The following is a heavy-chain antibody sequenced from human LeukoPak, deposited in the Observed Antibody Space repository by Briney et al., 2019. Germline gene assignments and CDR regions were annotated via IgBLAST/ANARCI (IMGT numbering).Heavy chain of an antibody. CDR3: AKDRVFGPSGYYFDY. J-gene: IGHJ4*02. Sequence: GGSLRLSCAASGFTFSSYGMHWVRQAPGKGLEWVAFIRYDGSNKYYADSVKGRFTISRDNSKNTLYLQMNSLRAEDTAVYYCAKDRVFGPSGYYFDYWGQGTLVTVSS. V-gene: IGHV3-30*02. D-gene: IGHD3/OR15-3a*01. CDR2: IRYDGSNK. CDR1: GFTFSSYG.